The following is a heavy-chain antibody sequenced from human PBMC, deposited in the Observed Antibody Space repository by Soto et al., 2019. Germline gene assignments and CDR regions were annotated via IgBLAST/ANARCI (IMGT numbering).Heavy chain of an antibody. V-gene: IGHV1-18*04. D-gene: IGHD3-22*01. CDR1: GYTFTSYG. Sequence: ASVKVSCKASGYTFTSYGISWVRQAPGQGLEWMGWISAYNGNTNYAQKLQGRVTMTTDTSTSTVYMELRSLRSDDTAVYYCPRVDNPDYDSSGYLGYWGQGTLVTVSS. CDR3: PRVDNPDYDSSGYLGY. J-gene: IGHJ4*02. CDR2: ISAYNGNT.